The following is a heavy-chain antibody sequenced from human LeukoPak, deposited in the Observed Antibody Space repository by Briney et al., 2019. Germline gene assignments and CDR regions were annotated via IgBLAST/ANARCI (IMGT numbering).Heavy chain of an antibody. CDR2: ISPSGGST. Sequence: ASVKVSCKAFGYTFTSNYMHWVRQAPGQGPEWMGVISPSGGSTTYAQKFQGRVTLTRDMSTSTDYLELSSLRSEDTAVYYCARGPVIRVTMLRGVKNWFDPWGQGTLVTVSS. V-gene: IGHV1-46*01. CDR1: GYTFTSNY. CDR3: ARGPVIRVTMLRGVKNWFDP. J-gene: IGHJ5*02. D-gene: IGHD3-10*01.